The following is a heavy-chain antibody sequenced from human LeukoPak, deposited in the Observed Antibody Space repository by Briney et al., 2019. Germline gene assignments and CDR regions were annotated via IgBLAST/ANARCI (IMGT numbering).Heavy chain of an antibody. V-gene: IGHV3-21*01. CDR2: ISSSSSYI. Sequence: GGSLRLSRAASGFTFSSYSMNWVRQAPGKGLEWVSSISSSSSYIYYADSVKDRFTISRDNAKNSLYLQMNSLRAEDTAVYYCARDSIAGTAEYFQHWARAPWSPSPQ. J-gene: IGHJ1*01. CDR3: ARDSIAGTAEYFQH. D-gene: IGHD6-6*01. CDR1: GFTFSSYS.